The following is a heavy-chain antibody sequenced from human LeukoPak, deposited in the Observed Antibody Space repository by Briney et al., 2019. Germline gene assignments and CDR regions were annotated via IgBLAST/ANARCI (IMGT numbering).Heavy chain of an antibody. CDR2: IRSKAYGGTT. Sequence: GGSLSLSCTASGFTFGDYAMSWFRQAPGKRLEWVGFIRSKAYGGTTEYAASVKGRFTISRDDSKSIAYLQMNSLKTEDTAVYYCTRDRVHIVATTIYYYYYMDVWGKGTTVTVSS. CDR1: GFTFGDYA. J-gene: IGHJ6*03. D-gene: IGHD5-12*01. V-gene: IGHV3-49*03. CDR3: TRDRVHIVATTIYYYYYMDV.